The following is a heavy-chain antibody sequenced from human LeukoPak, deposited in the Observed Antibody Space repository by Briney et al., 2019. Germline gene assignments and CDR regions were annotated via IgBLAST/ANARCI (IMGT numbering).Heavy chain of an antibody. CDR2: IYYSGAPT. V-gene: IGHV4-59*12. CDR3: ARGNRIVGATTEFDY. D-gene: IGHD1-26*01. CDR1: GDSISSYW. Sequence: SETLSLTCTVSGDSISSYWWAWIRQPPGKGLEWIGYIYYSGAPTSYNPSLKSRVTISIDTSKNQFSLKLSSVTAADTAVYYCARGNRIVGATTEFDYWGQGTLVTVSS. J-gene: IGHJ4*02.